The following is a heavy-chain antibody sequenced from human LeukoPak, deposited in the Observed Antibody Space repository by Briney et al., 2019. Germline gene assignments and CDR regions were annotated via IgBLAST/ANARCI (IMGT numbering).Heavy chain of an antibody. CDR2: IGQDGSQK. D-gene: IGHD2-21*01. CDR1: GFTLSSYW. CDR3: ARGSDVRIAAHGFWFDP. V-gene: IGHV3-7*03. J-gene: IGHJ5*02. Sequence: GGSLRLSCAASGFTLSSYWMSWVRQAPGKGPEWMANIGQDGSQKYYVDSVKGRFTISRDNAKNSLYLEMNSLGVEDTAVYYCARGSDVRIAAHGFWFDPWGQGTLVTVSS.